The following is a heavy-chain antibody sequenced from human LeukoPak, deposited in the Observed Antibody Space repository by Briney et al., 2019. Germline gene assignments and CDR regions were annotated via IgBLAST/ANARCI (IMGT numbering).Heavy chain of an antibody. CDR3: ARVMVVTIFGAVIGYNWFDP. Sequence: ASVKVSCKASGGTFSSYAISWVRQAPGQGLEWMGGIIPIFGTANYAQKFQGRVTITADESTSTAYMELSSLRSEDTAVYYCARVMVVTIFGAVIGYNWFDPGGQGTLVTVSS. CDR2: IIPIFGTA. V-gene: IGHV1-69*13. CDR1: GGTFSSYA. D-gene: IGHD3-3*01. J-gene: IGHJ5*02.